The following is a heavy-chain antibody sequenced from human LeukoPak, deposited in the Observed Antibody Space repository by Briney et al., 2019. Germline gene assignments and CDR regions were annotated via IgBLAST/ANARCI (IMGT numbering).Heavy chain of an antibody. CDR2: ISSSSSYI. CDR3: ARDAGGNYYMDV. J-gene: IGHJ6*03. V-gene: IGHV3-21*01. Sequence: TGGSLRLSCAASGFTFSSYSMNWVRQAPGKGLEWVSSISSSSSYIYYADSVKGRFTISRDNAKNSLYLQMNSLRAEDTAVYYCARDAGGNYYMDVWGKGTTVTVSS. D-gene: IGHD3-16*01. CDR1: GFTFSSYS.